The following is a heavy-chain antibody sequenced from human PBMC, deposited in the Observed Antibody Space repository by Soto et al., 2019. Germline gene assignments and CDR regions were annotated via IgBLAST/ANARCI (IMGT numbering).Heavy chain of an antibody. CDR3: ARESVSGTLFDD. CDR1: GGTFSSYA. D-gene: IGHD1-1*01. J-gene: IGHJ4*02. Sequence: SVKVSCKASGGTFSSYAISWVRQAPGQGLEWMGGIIPIFGTANYAQKFQGRVTITADESTSTAYMELSSLRSEDTAVYYCARESVSGTLFDDWGQGTLVTVSS. V-gene: IGHV1-69*13. CDR2: IIPIFGTA.